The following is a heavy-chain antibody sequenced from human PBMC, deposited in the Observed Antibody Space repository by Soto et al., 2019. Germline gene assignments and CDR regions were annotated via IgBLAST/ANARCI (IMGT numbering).Heavy chain of an antibody. CDR3: AASIFYYGLDV. J-gene: IGHJ6*02. Sequence: PGESLKISCKGSGYTFTNYWIGWVRQMPGKGPEWMGIIYPGHSYTKYTPSFQGQVTISADKSITTTYLQWSSLKASDTAIYYCAASIFYYGLDVGGQGTTVTVSS. CDR2: IYPGHSYT. V-gene: IGHV5-51*01. CDR1: GYTFTNYW.